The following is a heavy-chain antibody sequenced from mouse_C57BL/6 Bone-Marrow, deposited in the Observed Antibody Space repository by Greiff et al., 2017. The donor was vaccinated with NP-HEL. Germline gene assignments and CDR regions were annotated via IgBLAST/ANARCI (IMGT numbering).Heavy chain of an antibody. V-gene: IGHV1-18*01. D-gene: IGHD1-1*01. CDR2: INPNNGGT. CDR1: GYTFTDYN. Sequence: VQLQQSGPELVKPGASVKIPCKASGYTFTDYNMDWVKQSHGKSLEWIGDINPNNGGTIYNQKFKGKATLTVDKSSSTAYMELRSLTSEDTAVYYCARGGIYYYGSPFAYWGQGTLVTVSA. CDR3: ARGGIYYYGSPFAY. J-gene: IGHJ3*01.